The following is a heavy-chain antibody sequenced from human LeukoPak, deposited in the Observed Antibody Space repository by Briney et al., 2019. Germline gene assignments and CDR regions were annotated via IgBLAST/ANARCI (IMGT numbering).Heavy chain of an antibody. D-gene: IGHD3-10*01. CDR2: ISAKNGNT. CDR3: ARDRSPINPWFGAFNL. J-gene: IGHJ3*01. CDR1: GYTFTSYG. V-gene: IGHV1-18*01. Sequence: ASVKVSCKASGYTFTSYGISWVRQAPGQGLEWMGWISAKNGNTKYAQKFRGRVTMIIDRSTSTANMELRSLKSDDTAVYYCARDRSPINPWFGAFNLWGQGTWVTVSS.